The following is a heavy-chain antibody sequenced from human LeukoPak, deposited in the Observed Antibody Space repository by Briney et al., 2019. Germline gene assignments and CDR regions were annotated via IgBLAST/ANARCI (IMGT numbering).Heavy chain of an antibody. D-gene: IGHD3-16*01. CDR1: GFTLSGYS. CDR2: ISSGSVYI. J-gene: IGHJ4*02. CDR3: ARDWASADY. Sequence: GGSLRLSCAASGFTLSGYSMNWVRQAPGKGLEWVSSISSGSVYIYYADSVKGRFTISRDDAKNSLYLQMNSLRAEDTAVYYCARDWASADYWGQGTLVTVSS. V-gene: IGHV3-21*01.